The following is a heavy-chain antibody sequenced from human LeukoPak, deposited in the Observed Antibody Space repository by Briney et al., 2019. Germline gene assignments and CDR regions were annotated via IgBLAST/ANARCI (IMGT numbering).Heavy chain of an antibody. Sequence: ASVKVSFKASGCTFSSYAISWVRQAPGQGLEWVGRIIPILGIANYAQKFQGRVTITADKFTSTAYMELSSLRSEDTAVYYCARDFPAYMVRGVTRYYFDYWGQGTQV. J-gene: IGHJ4*02. CDR2: IIPILGIA. CDR3: ARDFPAYMVRGVTRYYFDY. CDR1: GCTFSSYA. V-gene: IGHV1-69*04. D-gene: IGHD3-10*01.